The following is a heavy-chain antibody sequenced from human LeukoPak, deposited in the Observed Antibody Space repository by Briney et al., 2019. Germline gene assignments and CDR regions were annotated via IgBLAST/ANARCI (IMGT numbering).Heavy chain of an antibody. J-gene: IGHJ5*02. CDR3: ARTRRITMVRGGILFDP. CDR1: GGSISSGGYY. CDR2: IYYSGST. Sequence: SETLSLTCTVSGGSISSGGYYWSWIRQHPGEGLEWIGYIYYSGSTYYNPSLKSRVTISVDTSKNQFSLKLSSVTAADTAVYYCARTRRITMVRGGILFDPWGQGTLVTVSS. D-gene: IGHD3-10*01. V-gene: IGHV4-31*03.